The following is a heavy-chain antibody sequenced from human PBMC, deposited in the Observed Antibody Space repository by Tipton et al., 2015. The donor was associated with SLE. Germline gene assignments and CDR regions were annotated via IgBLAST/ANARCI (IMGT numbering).Heavy chain of an antibody. V-gene: IGHV3-11*04. D-gene: IGHD2/OR15-2a*01. Sequence: SLRLSCAASGFTFSDYYMTWIRQAPGKGLEWVSYISTVVNTIYYADSVKGRFVISRDDAANSLYLQMNSLRAEDTGIYYCARGQNHAFDIWGRGTMVTVSS. CDR3: ARGQNHAFDI. CDR1: GFTFSDYY. J-gene: IGHJ3*02. CDR2: ISTVVNTI.